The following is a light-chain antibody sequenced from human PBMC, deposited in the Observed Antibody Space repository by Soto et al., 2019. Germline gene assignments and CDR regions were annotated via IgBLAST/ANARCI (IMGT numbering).Light chain of an antibody. V-gene: IGKV3-20*01. CDR3: QQYGSSPPT. CDR2: GAS. J-gene: IGKJ1*01. CDR1: QSVSSNY. Sequence: EIVLTQSPGTLSLSPGERATLSCRAGQSVSSNYLAWYRRKPGQAPSLLIYGASTRATGIPGRFSGSGSGTDFTLTSTRLEPEDFAVYYCQQYGSSPPTFGQGTKVEFK.